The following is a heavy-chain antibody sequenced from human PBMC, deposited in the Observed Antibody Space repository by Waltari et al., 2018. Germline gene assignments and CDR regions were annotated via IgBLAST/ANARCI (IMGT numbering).Heavy chain of an antibody. CDR3: TRDSGQGLDF. CDR1: GFTFRNHW. CDR2: INSDGTGT. J-gene: IGHJ4*02. D-gene: IGHD3-10*01. V-gene: IGHV3-74*01. Sequence: EVQLVESGGGLVQSGGSLRLSCGASGFTFRNHWQHWVRQAPGKGLLWVSRINSDGTGTSHADSVKGRFTMSRDNAKNTLYLQMNSLRVEDTAVYYCTRDSGQGLDFWGQGTLVTVSS.